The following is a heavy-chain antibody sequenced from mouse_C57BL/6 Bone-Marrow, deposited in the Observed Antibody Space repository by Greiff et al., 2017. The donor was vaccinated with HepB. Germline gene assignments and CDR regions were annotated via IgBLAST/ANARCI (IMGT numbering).Heavy chain of an antibody. D-gene: IGHD1-1*01. CDR2: IYPRSGNT. CDR3: ASPYGSSYRYWYFDV. J-gene: IGHJ1*03. Sequence: VQRVESGAELARPGASVKLSCKASGYTFTSYGISWVKQRTGQGLEWIGEIYPRSGNTYYNEKFKGKATLTADKSSSTAYMELRSLTSEDSAVYFCASPYGSSYRYWYFDVWGTGTTVTVSS. CDR1: GYTFTSYG. V-gene: IGHV1-81*01.